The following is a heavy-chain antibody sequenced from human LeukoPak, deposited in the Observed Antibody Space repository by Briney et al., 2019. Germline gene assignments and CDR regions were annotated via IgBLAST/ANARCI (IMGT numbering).Heavy chain of an antibody. V-gene: IGHV3-48*01. J-gene: IGHJ5*02. CDR2: ITANNTTK. CDR1: GLSFSTYN. Sequence: GGSLRLSCTASGLSFSTYNMNWVRQAPGKGPEWVSYITANNTTKYYADSVKGRFTISRDNAKKSLFLQMNSLRAEDTAVYYCAAASAFSSSWRSWGQGTVVTVSS. D-gene: IGHD6-13*01. CDR3: AAASAFSSSWRS.